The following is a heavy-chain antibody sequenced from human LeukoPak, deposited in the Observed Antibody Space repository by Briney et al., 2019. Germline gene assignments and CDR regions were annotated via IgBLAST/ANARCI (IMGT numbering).Heavy chain of an antibody. CDR1: GFTFSSYA. Sequence: GGSLRLSCAASGFTFSSYAMSWVRQAPGKGLEWVSAISGSGGSTYYADSVKGRFTISRDNSKNTLYLQMNSLRAEGTAVYYCAKVEVGATKRYYFDYWGQGTLVTVSS. CDR3: AKVEVGATKRYYFDY. CDR2: ISGSGGST. J-gene: IGHJ4*02. D-gene: IGHD1-26*01. V-gene: IGHV3-23*01.